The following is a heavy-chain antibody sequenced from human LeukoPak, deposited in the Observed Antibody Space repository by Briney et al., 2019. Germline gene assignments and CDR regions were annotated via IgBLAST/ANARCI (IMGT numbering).Heavy chain of an antibody. D-gene: IGHD2/OR15-2a*01. CDR1: GFTFIDYA. CDR2: IRSKAAGGTA. Sequence: PGGSLRLSCTTFGFTFIDYAVTSVRQAPGKGLGWVGFIRSKAAGGTADYAASVKGRFTISRDDSNSIAYLQMNSLRTGDTAVYYCARNSPFDSWGQGTLVIVSS. CDR3: ARNSPFDS. V-gene: IGHV3-49*04. J-gene: IGHJ4*02.